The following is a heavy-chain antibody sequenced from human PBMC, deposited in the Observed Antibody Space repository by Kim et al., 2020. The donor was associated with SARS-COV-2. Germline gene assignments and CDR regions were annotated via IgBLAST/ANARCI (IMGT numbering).Heavy chain of an antibody. CDR2: IDPSDSYT. CDR3: ARVNFGWYNFEY. V-gene: IGHV5-10-1*01. Sequence: GESLKISCKGSGYIFSDYWISWVRQMPGKGLEWMGRIDPSDSYTIYSPSFEGHVTISADKSIGTAYLQWGSLKASDTAIYYCARVNFGWYNFEYWGRGTLVTVSS. CDR1: GYIFSDYW. D-gene: IGHD6-19*01. J-gene: IGHJ4*02.